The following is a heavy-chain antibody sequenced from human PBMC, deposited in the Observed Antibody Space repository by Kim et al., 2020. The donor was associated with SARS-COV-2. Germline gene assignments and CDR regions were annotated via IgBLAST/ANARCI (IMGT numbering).Heavy chain of an antibody. Sequence: YYAHSVKGRFTSSRENSKNTLYLQMNSLGAEDTAVYYCATDAAPYTYGDYWGQGTLVTVSS. V-gene: IGHV3-30*01. CDR3: ATDAAPYTYGDY. D-gene: IGHD5-18*01. J-gene: IGHJ4*02.